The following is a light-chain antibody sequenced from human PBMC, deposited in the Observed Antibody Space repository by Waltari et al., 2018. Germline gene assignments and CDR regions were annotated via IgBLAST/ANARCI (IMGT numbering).Light chain of an antibody. J-gene: IGKJ4*01. CDR2: DAS. CDR3: QQFHNL. V-gene: IGKV1-33*01. CDR1: QAIRNY. Sequence: IQMTQSLSTLSLSLGDRGTITCQASQAIRNYLRWNQQKPGKAPRLLIYDASNLETGVPSRFSGRGSGTDFTFTISSLQTENLATYSCQQFHNLVGGGTKVQI.